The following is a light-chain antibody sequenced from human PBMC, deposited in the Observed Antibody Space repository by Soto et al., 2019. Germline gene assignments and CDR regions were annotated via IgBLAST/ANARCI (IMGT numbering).Light chain of an antibody. Sequence: EIVMTQSPATLSVSPGERATLSCRASQSVSSNLAWYQQKPGQAPRLLIYGASTRATGIPARFSGSGSGTEFTLPISSLQSQDFAVYYCQQYNNCPPITFGQGKRLEI. CDR1: QSVSSN. V-gene: IGKV3-15*01. CDR3: QQYNNCPPIT. J-gene: IGKJ5*01. CDR2: GAS.